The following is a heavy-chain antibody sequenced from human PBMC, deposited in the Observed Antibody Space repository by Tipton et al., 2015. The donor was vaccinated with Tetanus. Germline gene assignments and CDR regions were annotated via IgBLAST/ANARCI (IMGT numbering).Heavy chain of an antibody. V-gene: IGHV4-39*06. J-gene: IGHJ5*02. Sequence: TLSLTCSLSGGSLSSGTFYWDWIRQRPGKGLEWIGNIYYNGNAWENPSLKGRVTLSLDKSKNQFPLRLSSVTAADTGIYYCARSAANWFDPWGQGILVTVSS. D-gene: IGHD6-25*01. CDR1: GGSLSSGTFY. CDR2: IYYNGNA. CDR3: ARSAANWFDP.